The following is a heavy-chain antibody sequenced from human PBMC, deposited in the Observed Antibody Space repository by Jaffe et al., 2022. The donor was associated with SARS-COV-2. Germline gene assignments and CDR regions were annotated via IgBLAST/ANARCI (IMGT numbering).Heavy chain of an antibody. J-gene: IGHJ5*02. CDR1: GFTFSSHW. V-gene: IGHV3-74*03. CDR3: ARGIGSGYFDP. Sequence: EVQLVESGGGLVQPGGSLRLSCAASGFTFSSHWMHWVRQGPGKGLQWVSHISGDGGTITYADFVEGRFTISRDNAKNTLYLQMSGLRAEDTAVYFCARGIGSGYFDPWGQGTLVTVSS. CDR2: ISGDGGTI. D-gene: IGHD6-25*01.